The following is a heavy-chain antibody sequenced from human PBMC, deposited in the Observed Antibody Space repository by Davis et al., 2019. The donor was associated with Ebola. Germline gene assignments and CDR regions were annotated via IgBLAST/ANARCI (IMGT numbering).Heavy chain of an antibody. CDR1: GFTFEDYA. Sequence: PGGSLRLSCGASGFTFEDYAMYWVRHVPGKGLEWVSSIDWNSVNIHYADSVKGRFTVSRDNAKKSLYLQMNSLRDEDTALYYCARGVVATIGAYFDYWGQGTLVTVS. D-gene: IGHD5-12*01. CDR2: IDWNSVNI. V-gene: IGHV3-9*01. J-gene: IGHJ4*02. CDR3: ARGVVATIGAYFDY.